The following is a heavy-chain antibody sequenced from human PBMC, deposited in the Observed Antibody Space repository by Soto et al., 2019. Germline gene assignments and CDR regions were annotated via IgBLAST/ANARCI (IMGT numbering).Heavy chain of an antibody. J-gene: IGHJ4*02. D-gene: IGHD2-15*01. CDR3: AKLGHCSGGTCYYFDF. Sequence: GGSLRLSCSASGFSSRNYDIHWVRQAPGKGLEWVAIISYVGSNKYYADSVKGRFTISRDNSKNTLYLQMNSLRPEDTAVYYCAKLGHCSGGTCYYFDFWGRGTLVTVSS. V-gene: IGHV3-30*18. CDR1: GFSSRNYD. CDR2: ISYVGSNK.